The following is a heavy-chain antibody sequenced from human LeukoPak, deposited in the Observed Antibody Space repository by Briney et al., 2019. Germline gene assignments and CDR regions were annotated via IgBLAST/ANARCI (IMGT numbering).Heavy chain of an antibody. D-gene: IGHD5-12*01. J-gene: IGHJ4*02. CDR3: AEVARSGY. CDR2: ISSSSTYM. V-gene: IGHV3-21*01. Sequence: GGSLRLSCAASGFTFSNYNMNWVRQAPGKGLEWVSSISSSSTYMYYADSVKGRFTISRDNAKNSLYLQMNSLRAEDTAVYDCAEVARSGYWGQGTLVTVSS. CDR1: GFTFSNYN.